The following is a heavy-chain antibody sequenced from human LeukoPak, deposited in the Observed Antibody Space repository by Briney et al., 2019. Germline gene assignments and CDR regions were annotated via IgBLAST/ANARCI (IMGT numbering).Heavy chain of an antibody. CDR2: IWYDGSNK. CDR3: ARSRETLRTPAYDY. CDR1: GFTFSRYG. V-gene: IGHV3-33*01. Sequence: SGGSLRLSCAASGFTFSRYGMHWVRQATGKGLEWVAVIWYDGSNKYYADSVKGRFTISRDNSKSTVSLQMNSLRAEDTAVYYCARSRETLRTPAYDYWGQGTLVTVSS. J-gene: IGHJ4*02. D-gene: IGHD1-14*01.